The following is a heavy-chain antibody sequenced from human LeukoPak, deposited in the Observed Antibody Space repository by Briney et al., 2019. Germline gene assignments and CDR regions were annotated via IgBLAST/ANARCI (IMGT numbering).Heavy chain of an antibody. Sequence: GGSLRLCCAACGFIFSDYYMRWIRQARGKGLVWGSYISSSGSTIYYADSVKGRFTISKDNAKNSLYLQMNSLRAEDTAVYYCARRQLGFDYWGQGTLVTVSS. CDR1: GFIFSDYY. CDR3: ARRQLGFDY. J-gene: IGHJ4*02. D-gene: IGHD1-1*01. CDR2: ISSSGSTI. V-gene: IGHV3-11*01.